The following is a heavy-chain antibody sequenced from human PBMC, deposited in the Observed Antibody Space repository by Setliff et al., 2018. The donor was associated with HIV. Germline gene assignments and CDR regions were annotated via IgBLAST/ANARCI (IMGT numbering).Heavy chain of an antibody. CDR2: INWNGGST. CDR1: GFTFDDYG. D-gene: IGHD2-2*01. CDR3: TTIVGFCSSTRCYSDY. J-gene: IGHJ4*02. Sequence: GGSLRLSCAASGFTFDDYGMNWVRQAPGKGLEWVSGINWNGGSTGYTDSVKGRFTISRDNVKNSLSLQMNSLRAEDTAVYYCTTIVGFCSSTRCYSDYWGQGTLVTVSS. V-gene: IGHV3-20*04.